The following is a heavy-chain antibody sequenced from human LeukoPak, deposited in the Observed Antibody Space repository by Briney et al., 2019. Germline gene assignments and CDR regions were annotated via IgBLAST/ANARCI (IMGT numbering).Heavy chain of an antibody. J-gene: IGHJ5*02. CDR3: ARVEWLNWFDP. D-gene: IGHD3-3*01. Sequence: SETLSLTCTVSGGSISSYYWSWIRQPAGKGLEWIGRIYISGSTNYNPSLKSRVTISVDTSKNQFSLKLSSVTAADTAVYYCARVEWLNWFDPWGQGTLVTVSS. CDR2: IYISGST. CDR1: GGSISSYY. V-gene: IGHV4-4*07.